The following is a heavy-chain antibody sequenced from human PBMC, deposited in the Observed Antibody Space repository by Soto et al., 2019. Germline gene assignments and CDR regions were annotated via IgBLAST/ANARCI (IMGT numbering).Heavy chain of an antibody. V-gene: IGHV1-3*05. Sequence: QVQLVQSGAEEKKPGASVKVSCKASGYTFTGYAMHWLRQAPGQRLEWMGWINAGNGNTKYSQKFQGRVTITRVTSATTAYMELSSLRSEDPAVYYCARAVAVAADFDYWGQGTLVTVSS. CDR2: INAGNGNT. CDR1: GYTFTGYA. CDR3: ARAVAVAADFDY. J-gene: IGHJ4*02. D-gene: IGHD6-19*01.